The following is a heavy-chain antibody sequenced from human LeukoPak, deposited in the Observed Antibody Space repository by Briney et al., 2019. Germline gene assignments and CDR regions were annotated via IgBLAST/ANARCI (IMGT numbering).Heavy chain of an antibody. D-gene: IGHD3-16*01. CDR2: MNRDGSEK. CDR1: GFTFSSYW. J-gene: IGHJ6*02. Sequence: GGSLRLSCAASGFTFSSYWMSWVRQAPGKGLEWVADMNRDGSEKNYVDSIKGRFTISRDNAANSLYLQMNSLRVEDTAVYYCARDGGIIRFGGQDVWGQGTTVIVS. CDR3: ARDGGIIRFGGQDV. V-gene: IGHV3-7*01.